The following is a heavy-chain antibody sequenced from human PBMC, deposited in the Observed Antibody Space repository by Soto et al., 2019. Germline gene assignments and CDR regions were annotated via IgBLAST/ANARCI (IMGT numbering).Heavy chain of an antibody. CDR3: ARDLYGDYYYYYGMDV. Sequence: ASVKVSCKASGYTFTGYYMHWVRQAPGQGLEWMGWINPNSGGTNYAQKFQGRVTMTRDTSISTAYMELSRLRSDDTAVYYCARDLYGDYYYYYGMDVWGQGTPVTVSS. V-gene: IGHV1-2*02. J-gene: IGHJ6*02. CDR2: INPNSGGT. D-gene: IGHD4-17*01. CDR1: GYTFTGYY.